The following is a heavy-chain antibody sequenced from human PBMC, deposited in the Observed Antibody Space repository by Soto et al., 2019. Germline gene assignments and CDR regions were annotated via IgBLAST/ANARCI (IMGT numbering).Heavy chain of an antibody. D-gene: IGHD3-10*01. J-gene: IGHJ5*02. CDR1: GYTFTGYY. V-gene: IGHV1-2*02. Sequence: VASVKVSCKASGYTFTGYYMHWVRQAPGQGLEWMGWINPNSGGTNYAQKFQGRVTMTRDTSVSTAYMELSRLRSDDTAVYYCARDLLGGRYPGRQNWFDPWGQGTLITVS. CDR3: ARDLLGGRYPGRQNWFDP. CDR2: INPNSGGT.